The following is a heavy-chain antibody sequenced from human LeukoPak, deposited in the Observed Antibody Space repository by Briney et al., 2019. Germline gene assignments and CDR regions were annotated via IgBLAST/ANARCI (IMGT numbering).Heavy chain of an antibody. Sequence: SETLSLTCTVSGGSISSYYWSWIRQPPGKGLVWIGYIYYSGSTNYNPSLKSRVTISVDTSKNQFSLKLSSVTAADTAVYYCAGIAVAGKGVFDYWGQGTLVTVSS. D-gene: IGHD6-19*01. CDR2: IYYSGST. V-gene: IGHV4-59*08. CDR3: AGIAVAGKGVFDY. CDR1: GGSISSYY. J-gene: IGHJ4*02.